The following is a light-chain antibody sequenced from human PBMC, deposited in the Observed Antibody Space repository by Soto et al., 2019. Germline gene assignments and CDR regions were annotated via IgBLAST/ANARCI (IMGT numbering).Light chain of an antibody. J-gene: IGLJ2*01. CDR2: EVS. V-gene: IGLV2-14*01. CDR3: SSYATSRDVL. Sequence: QSVLTQPASVSGSPGQSITISCTGTSSDVGAYNYVSWYQQHPGKAPKLMIYEVSHRPSGVSTRFSGSKSGNTASLTISGLKAEDEADYYCSSYATSRDVLFGGGTKLTVL. CDR1: SSDVGAYNY.